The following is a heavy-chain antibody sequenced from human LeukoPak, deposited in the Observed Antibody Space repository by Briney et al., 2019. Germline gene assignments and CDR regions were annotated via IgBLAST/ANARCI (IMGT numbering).Heavy chain of an antibody. J-gene: IGHJ5*02. Sequence: GGSLRLSCAASGFTFSSYWMHWVRQAPGKGLVWVSRINTDGSRTSYADPVKGRFTISRDNAKNTLFLQMNSLRAEDAAVYYCARVRSGSYNWFDPWGQGTLVTVSS. CDR2: INTDGSRT. CDR3: ARVRSGSYNWFDP. CDR1: GFTFSSYW. D-gene: IGHD1-26*01. V-gene: IGHV3-74*01.